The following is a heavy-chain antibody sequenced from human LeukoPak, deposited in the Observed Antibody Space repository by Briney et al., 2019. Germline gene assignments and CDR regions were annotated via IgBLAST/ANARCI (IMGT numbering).Heavy chain of an antibody. D-gene: IGHD3-10*01. CDR3: AKDRDYKDKSTWRTFDY. CDR1: GFTFITHG. J-gene: IGHJ4*02. Sequence: GGSLRLSCGGSGFTFITHGVAWVRQAPGKGLEWVSIISGNGVYTYYADSVKGRFTTSRDNSKNMVYLQMNSLRTDDTAIYYCAKDRDYKDKSTWRTFDYWGRGTLVTVSS. CDR2: ISGNGVYT. V-gene: IGHV3-23*01.